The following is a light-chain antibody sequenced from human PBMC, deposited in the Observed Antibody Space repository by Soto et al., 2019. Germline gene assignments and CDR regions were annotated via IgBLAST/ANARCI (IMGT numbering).Light chain of an antibody. J-gene: IGKJ3*01. CDR1: QDISNS. CDR3: QHYNSLPPT. Sequence: DIKMTQSPSSLSASVGDRVTISCQASQDISNSLNWYQQKPGQAPELLIYDAHNLETGVPSRFRGSGTGTDFTLTMTSLQPEDIATYYCQHYNSLPPTFGPGTKVDIK. CDR2: DAH. V-gene: IGKV1-33*01.